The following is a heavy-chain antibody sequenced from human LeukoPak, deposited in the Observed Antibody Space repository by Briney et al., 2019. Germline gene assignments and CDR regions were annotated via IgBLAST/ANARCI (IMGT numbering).Heavy chain of an antibody. CDR1: GYTFTSYG. CDR2: ISAYNGNT. V-gene: IGHV1-18*01. J-gene: IGHJ4*02. CDR3: ARDGPPYYYGSGSYYSLHY. D-gene: IGHD3-10*01. Sequence: GASVKVSCKASGYTFTSYGISWVRQAPGQGLEWMGWISAYNGNTNYAQKLQGRVTMTTDTSTSTAYMELRSLRSDDTAVYYCARDGPPYYYGSGSYYSLHYWGQGTLVTVSS.